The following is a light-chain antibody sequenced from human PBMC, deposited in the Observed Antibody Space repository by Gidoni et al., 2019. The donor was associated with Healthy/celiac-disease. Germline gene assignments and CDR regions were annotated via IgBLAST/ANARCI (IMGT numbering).Light chain of an antibody. J-gene: IGKJ2*01. CDR1: QSVSSN. CDR3: QQYNNCPPYT. Sequence: EIVMTQSPATLSVSPGERATLSCRASQSVSSNLAWYQQKPGQAPRLLIYGASTRATGIPARFSGSWSGTEFTLTISSLQSEDFAVYYCQQYNNCPPYTFGQGTKLEIK. CDR2: GAS. V-gene: IGKV3-15*01.